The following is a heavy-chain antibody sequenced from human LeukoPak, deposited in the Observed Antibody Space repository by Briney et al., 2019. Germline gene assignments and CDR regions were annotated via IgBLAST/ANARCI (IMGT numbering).Heavy chain of an antibody. CDR3: ARDGYSDISGFSPLDY. CDR1: GFTFSSYG. V-gene: IGHV3-30*03. J-gene: IGHJ4*02. CDR2: VSHDGGLK. D-gene: IGHD3-22*01. Sequence: GGTLRLSCAASGFTFSSYGMSWVRQTPGKGLEWVAVVSHDGGLKYHADSVKGRFNIARDNSKNTVYLEMNSLRADDTAIYYCARDGYSDISGFSPLDYWGQGNLVTVSS.